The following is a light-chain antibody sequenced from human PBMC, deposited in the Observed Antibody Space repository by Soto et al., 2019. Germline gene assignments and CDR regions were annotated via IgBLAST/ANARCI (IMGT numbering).Light chain of an antibody. CDR2: EVN. V-gene: IGLV2-14*01. Sequence: QSALTQPRSVSGSPGQSVTISCTGTSSDVGGYNHVSWYQHHSGKAPKLIIYEVNNRPSGVSNRFSGSKSVNTASLTISGLQAEDEADYYCSSHSSSSAYYVFGTGTKLTVL. J-gene: IGLJ1*01. CDR3: SSHSSSSAYYV. CDR1: SSDVGGYNH.